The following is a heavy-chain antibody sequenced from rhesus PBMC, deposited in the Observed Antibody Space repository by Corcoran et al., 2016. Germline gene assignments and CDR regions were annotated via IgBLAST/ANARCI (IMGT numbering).Heavy chain of an antibody. V-gene: IGHV4-76*01. D-gene: IGHD3-28*01. CDR3: ARGTYYYDSGYSDY. CDR2: IYGSSGST. J-gene: IGHJ4*01. Sequence: QVQLQESGPGVVKPSETLSLTCAVSGGSISSGYDWSWIRQPPGKGLEWMGYIYGSSGSTKYNPSLKNRVTISKDASKNQFSLKLSSVTAADTAVYYCARGTYYYDSGYSDYWGQGVLVTVSS. CDR1: GGSISSGYD.